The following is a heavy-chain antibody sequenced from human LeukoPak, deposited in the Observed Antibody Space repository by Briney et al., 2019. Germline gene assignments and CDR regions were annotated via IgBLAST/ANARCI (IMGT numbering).Heavy chain of an antibody. CDR1: GGSISSYY. Sequence: KSSETLSLTCTVSGGSISSYYWSWIRQPPGKGLEWIGYIYYSGSTNYNPSLKSRVTISVDTSKNQFSPKLSSVTAADTAVYYCARDLVVVVPGHYYYGMDVWGKGTTVTVSS. CDR2: IYYSGST. V-gene: IGHV4-59*01. CDR3: ARDLVVVVPGHYYYGMDV. D-gene: IGHD2-2*01. J-gene: IGHJ6*04.